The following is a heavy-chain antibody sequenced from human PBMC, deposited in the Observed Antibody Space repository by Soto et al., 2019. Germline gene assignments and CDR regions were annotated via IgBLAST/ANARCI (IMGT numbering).Heavy chain of an antibody. D-gene: IGHD2-8*01. Sequence: ASVKVSCKASGYTFTSSFMHWVRQAPGQGLEWMGIINPSGGSTSYAQKFQGRVTMTRDTSTSTVYMELSSLRSEDTAVYYCARPLNGLSSLDYWGQGTLVTVSS. J-gene: IGHJ4*02. V-gene: IGHV1-46*01. CDR3: ARPLNGLSSLDY. CDR1: GYTFTSSF. CDR2: INPSGGST.